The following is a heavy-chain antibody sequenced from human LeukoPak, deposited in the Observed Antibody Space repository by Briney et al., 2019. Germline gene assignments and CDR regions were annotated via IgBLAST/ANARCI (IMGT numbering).Heavy chain of an antibody. CDR3: ASDGDMGYFDY. J-gene: IGHJ4*02. Sequence: ASVKVSCKASGGTFSSYAISWVRQAPGQGLEWMGRIIPIFGTANYAQKFQGRVTITTDESTSTAYMELSSLRSEDTAVYYCASDGDMGYFDYWGQGTLVTVSS. V-gene: IGHV1-69*05. CDR1: GGTFSSYA. D-gene: IGHD2-15*01. CDR2: IIPIFGTA.